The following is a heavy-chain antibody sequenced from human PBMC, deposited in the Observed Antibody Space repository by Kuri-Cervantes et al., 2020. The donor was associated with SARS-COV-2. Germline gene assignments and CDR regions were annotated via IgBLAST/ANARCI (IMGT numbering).Heavy chain of an antibody. CDR2: IYYSGST. D-gene: IGHD1-26*01. CDR3: ARHVEKGGDY. V-gene: IGHV4-39*01. CDR1: GGSISSYY. J-gene: IGHJ4*02. Sequence: ESLKISCTVSGGSISSYYWSWIRQPPGKGLEWIGSIYYSGSTYYNPSLKSRVTISVDTSKNQFSLKLSSVTAADTAVYYCARHVEKGGDYWGQGTLVTVSS.